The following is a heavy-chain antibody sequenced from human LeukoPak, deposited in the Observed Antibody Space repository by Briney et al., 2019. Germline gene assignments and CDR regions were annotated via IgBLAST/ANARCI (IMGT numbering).Heavy chain of an antibody. CDR1: GFTFSSYG. CDR2: ISYDGSNK. CDR3: ARDTQYSSSGRPEDAFDI. D-gene: IGHD6-6*01. J-gene: IGHJ3*02. V-gene: IGHV3-30*03. Sequence: PGGSLRLSCAASGFTFSSYGMHWVRQAPGKGLEWVAVISYDGSNKYYADSVKGRFTISRDNSKNTLYLQMNSLRAEDTAVYYCARDTQYSSSGRPEDAFDIWGQGTMVTVSS.